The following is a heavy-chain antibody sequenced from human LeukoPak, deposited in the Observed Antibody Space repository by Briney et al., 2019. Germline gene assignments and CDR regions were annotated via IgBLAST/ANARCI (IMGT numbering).Heavy chain of an antibody. CDR2: ISSASNTI. J-gene: IGHJ5*02. V-gene: IGHV3-48*01. CDR3: ARDGWFGDYHWFDP. Sequence: GGSLRLSCAASGFPFSSYSMNWVRQAPGKGLEWVSYISSASNTIYYADPVKGRFTISRDNAKNSLYLQMNSLRAEDTAMYYCARDGWFGDYHWFDPWGQGTLVTVSS. D-gene: IGHD3-10*01. CDR1: GFPFSSYS.